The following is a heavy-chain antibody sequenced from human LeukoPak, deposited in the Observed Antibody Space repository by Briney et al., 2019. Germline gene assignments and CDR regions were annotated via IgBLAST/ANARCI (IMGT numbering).Heavy chain of an antibody. CDR1: GFTVGSDY. V-gene: IGHV3-53*01. J-gene: IGHJ4*02. CDR2: IYSGGRT. D-gene: IGHD3-9*01. CDR3: ARGMISISQPLYFDY. Sequence: PGGSLRLSCAASGFTVGSDYMSWVRQAPGKGLEWVSVIYSGGRTYYADSVKGRFTISRDNSKNTLFLQMNSLRAEDTAVYYCARGMISISQPLYFDYWGQGTLVTVSS.